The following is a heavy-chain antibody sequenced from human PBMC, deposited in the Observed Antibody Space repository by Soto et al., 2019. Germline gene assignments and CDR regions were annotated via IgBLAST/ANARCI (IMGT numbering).Heavy chain of an antibody. V-gene: IGHV4-31*03. J-gene: IGHJ4*02. CDR1: GGSISSSCGYY. D-gene: IGHD2-21*02. Sequence: SETLSLTGTVCGGSISSSCGYYWTWIRQHPGKGLEWIGYIYYSGSTYYNPSLKSRVNISVDTSKNQFSLKLSSVTAADKALYYGEREACGNDCYRSRGNDYFDYFGRGTLVTFCS. CDR3: EREACGNDCYRSRGNDYFDY. CDR2: IYYSGST.